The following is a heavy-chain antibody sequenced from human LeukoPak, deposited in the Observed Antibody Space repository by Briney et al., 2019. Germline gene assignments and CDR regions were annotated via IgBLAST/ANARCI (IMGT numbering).Heavy chain of an antibody. Sequence: SETLSLTCTVSGGSISSGDYYWSWIRQHPGKGLEWIGYIYYSGSTYYNPSLKSRVTISVDTSKNQFSLKLSSVTAADTAVYYCAREGSYGSGSYYSWWFDPWGQGTLVTVSS. D-gene: IGHD3-10*01. CDR1: GGSISSGDYY. J-gene: IGHJ5*02. CDR3: AREGSYGSGSYYSWWFDP. V-gene: IGHV4-31*03. CDR2: IYYSGST.